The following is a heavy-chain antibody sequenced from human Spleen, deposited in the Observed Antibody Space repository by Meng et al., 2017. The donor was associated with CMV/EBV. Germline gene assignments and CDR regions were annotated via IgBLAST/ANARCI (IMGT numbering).Heavy chain of an antibody. CDR3: ARERRTAARPFDS. Sequence: SETLSLTCAVSGESFSGSYWSWIRHPPGRGLEWIGEVNHNGRTNYNPSLKSRVTISLDASKNQFSLKLNSVTAADTAVYYCARERRTAARPFDSWGQGTLVTSPQ. V-gene: IGHV4-34*01. CDR2: VNHNGRT. J-gene: IGHJ4*02. D-gene: IGHD6-6*01. CDR1: GESFSGSY.